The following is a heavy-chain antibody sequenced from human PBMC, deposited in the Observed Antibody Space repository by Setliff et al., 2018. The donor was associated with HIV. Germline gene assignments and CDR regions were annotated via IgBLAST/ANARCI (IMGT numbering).Heavy chain of an antibody. J-gene: IGHJ4*02. V-gene: IGHV4-4*02. D-gene: IGHD3-22*01. CDR1: GGSISSSNW. Sequence: SETLSLTCTVSGGSISSSNWWSWVRQPPGKGLEWIGEIYHSGSTNYNPSLKSRVTISVDKSNNQFSLKLSSVTAADTAVYYCANSPYYYDSSGYSYFDYWGQGTLVTVSS. CDR3: ANSPYYYDSSGYSYFDY. CDR2: IYHSGST.